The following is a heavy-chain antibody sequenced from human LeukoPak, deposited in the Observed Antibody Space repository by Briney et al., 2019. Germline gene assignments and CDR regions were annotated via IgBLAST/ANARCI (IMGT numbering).Heavy chain of an antibody. J-gene: IGHJ5*02. CDR3: ATDGAGFDT. V-gene: IGHV3-11*01. CDR2: INIGGTNT. Sequence: GGSLRLSCAASGFTFKANNMIWFGQAPGKGLKWLSYINIGGTNTHYADSVKGRFTISRDNAKKSLYLEMNDLRAEDTAVYYCATDGAGFDTWGQGVLVTVSS. CDR1: GFTFKANN.